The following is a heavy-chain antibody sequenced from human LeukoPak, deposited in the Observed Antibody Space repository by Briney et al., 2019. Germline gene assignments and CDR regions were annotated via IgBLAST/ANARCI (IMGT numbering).Heavy chain of an antibody. D-gene: IGHD6-6*01. Sequence: GGSLRLSCTASGFTFGDYAMSWVRQAPGKGLEWVGFIRSKAYGGTTEYAASVKGRFTISRDDSKSIAYLQMNRLKTEDTAVYDCTRRFIAARFDYWGQGTLVTVSS. CDR1: GFTFGDYA. V-gene: IGHV3-49*04. CDR3: TRRFIAARFDY. CDR2: IRSKAYGGTT. J-gene: IGHJ4*02.